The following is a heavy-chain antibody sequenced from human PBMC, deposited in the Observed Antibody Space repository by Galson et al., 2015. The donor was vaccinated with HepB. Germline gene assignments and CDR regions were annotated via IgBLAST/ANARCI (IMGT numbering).Heavy chain of an antibody. CDR1: GGTFSSYA. V-gene: IGHV1-69*10. CDR2: IIPIFGIA. D-gene: IGHD3-22*01. Sequence: SVKVSCKASGGTFSSYAISWVRQAPGQGLEWMGGIIPIFGIANYAQKFQGRVTITADKSTSTAYMELSSLRSEDTAVYYCARGRYYYDSSGYYFVAFDIWGQGTMVTVSS. J-gene: IGHJ3*02. CDR3: ARGRYYYDSSGYYFVAFDI.